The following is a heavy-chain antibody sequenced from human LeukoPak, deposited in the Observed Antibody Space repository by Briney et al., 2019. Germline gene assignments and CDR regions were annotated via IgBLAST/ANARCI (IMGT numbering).Heavy chain of an antibody. D-gene: IGHD6-13*01. J-gene: IGHJ5*02. CDR1: GFTFSAYS. Sequence: GGSLRLSCAAPGFTFSAYSMNWVRQAPGKGLEWIAYISDTSSPIYYADSVKGRFTISRDNAKNSVFLQMNSLRDEDTAVYYCTKLTVGGAAAVLTSWGQGTLVTVSS. V-gene: IGHV3-48*02. CDR3: TKLTVGGAAAVLTS. CDR2: ISDTSSPI.